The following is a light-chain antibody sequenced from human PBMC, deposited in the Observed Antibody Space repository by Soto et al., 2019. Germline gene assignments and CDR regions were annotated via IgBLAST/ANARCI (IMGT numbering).Light chain of an antibody. CDR1: SGDVGGYNY. CDR3: NSYTSSSTHV. J-gene: IGLJ1*01. V-gene: IGLV2-14*03. Sequence: QSVLTQPASVSGSPGQSITISCTGTSGDVGGYNYVSWYQQHPGEAPKLMIYDVSNRPSGVSNRFSGSKSGNTASLTISGLQAEDEADYYCNSYTSSSTHVFGTGTKVTVL. CDR2: DVS.